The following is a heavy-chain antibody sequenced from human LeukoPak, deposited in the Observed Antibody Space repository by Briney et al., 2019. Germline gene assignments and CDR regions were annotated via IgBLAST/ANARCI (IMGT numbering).Heavy chain of an antibody. CDR2: IYYSEST. D-gene: IGHD3-3*01. V-gene: IGHV4-59*01. Sequence: SETLSLTCTVPGGSLSSYYWSWLRQPLGKGLEWMGDIYYSESTNYNPSLKSRVTISVDTSKNQFTLKLSSVTAADTGVYYCARTPWKGVVIVPNWFDPWGQGTLVTVSS. CDR1: GGSLSSYY. J-gene: IGHJ5*02. CDR3: ARTPWKGVVIVPNWFDP.